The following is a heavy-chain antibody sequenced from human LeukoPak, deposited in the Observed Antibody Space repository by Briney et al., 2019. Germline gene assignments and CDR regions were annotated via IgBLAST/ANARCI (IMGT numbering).Heavy chain of an antibody. CDR1: GGSISSYY. J-gene: IGHJ3*02. Sequence: PSETLSLTXTVSGGSISSYYWSWIRQPAGKGLEWIGRIYTSGSTNYNPSLTSRVTMSVDTSKNQFSLKLSSVTAADTAVYYCAREGDSTRAFDIWGQGTMVTVSS. CDR2: IYTSGST. CDR3: AREGDSTRAFDI. D-gene: IGHD2/OR15-2a*01. V-gene: IGHV4-4*07.